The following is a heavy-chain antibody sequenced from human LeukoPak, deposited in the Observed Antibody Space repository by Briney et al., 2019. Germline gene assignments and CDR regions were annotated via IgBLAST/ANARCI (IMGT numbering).Heavy chain of an antibody. D-gene: IGHD6-13*01. J-gene: IGHJ6*02. Sequence: SETLSLTCTVSGGSISSYYWSWIRQPPGKGLEWIGFIYYSGSTNYNPSLKSRVTISGDTSKNQFSLKLSSVTAADTAVYYCARSAAGENYYYGMDVWGQGTTVTVSS. CDR1: GGSISSYY. V-gene: IGHV4-59*08. CDR3: ARSAAGENYYYGMDV. CDR2: IYYSGST.